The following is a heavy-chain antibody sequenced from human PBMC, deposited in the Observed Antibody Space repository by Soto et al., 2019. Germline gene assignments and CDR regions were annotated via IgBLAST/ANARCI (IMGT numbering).Heavy chain of an antibody. Sequence: QVQLVQSGAEVKKPGASVKVSCKVSGYTLTELSMHWVRQAPGKGREWMGGFDPEDGETIYAQKFQGRVTMTEDTSTDTAYMELSSLRSEDTAVYYCATGLLFIVVVPAALQNWGQGTLVTVAS. D-gene: IGHD2-2*01. CDR2: FDPEDGET. V-gene: IGHV1-24*01. CDR3: ATGLLFIVVVPAALQN. J-gene: IGHJ4*02. CDR1: GYTLTELS.